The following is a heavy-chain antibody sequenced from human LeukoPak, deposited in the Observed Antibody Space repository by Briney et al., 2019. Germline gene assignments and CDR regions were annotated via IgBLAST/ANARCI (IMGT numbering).Heavy chain of an antibody. CDR1: GFTVSSNY. CDR3: ARQPYFYYYLDV. CDR2: IYSGGST. V-gene: IGHV3-53*05. J-gene: IGHJ6*03. Sequence: GGSLRLSCAASGFTVSSNYMSWVRQAPGKGLEWVSVIYSGGSTYYADSVKGRFTISRDNSKNTLYLLMNSLRAEDTAIYYCARQPYFYYYLDVWGKGTTVTVTS.